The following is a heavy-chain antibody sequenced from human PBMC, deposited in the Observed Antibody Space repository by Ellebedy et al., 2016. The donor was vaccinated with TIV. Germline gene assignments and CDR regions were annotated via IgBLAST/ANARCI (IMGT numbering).Heavy chain of an antibody. CDR2: IKQDGSEK. D-gene: IGHD3-22*01. CDR3: ARVYDSIDY. V-gene: IGHV3-7*01. Sequence: GESLKIPCAAPGFTFSSYWMSCVRQAPGKGLEWVANIKQDGSEKYYVDSVKGRFTISRDNAKNSLYLQMKSLRAEDTAVYYCARVYDSIDYWGQGTLVTVSS. CDR1: GFTFSSYW. J-gene: IGHJ4*02.